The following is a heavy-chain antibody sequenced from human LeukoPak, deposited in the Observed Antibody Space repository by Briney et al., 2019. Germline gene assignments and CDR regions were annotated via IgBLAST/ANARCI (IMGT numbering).Heavy chain of an antibody. CDR2: IYYSGST. Sequence: KSSETLSLTCTVSGGSISSGGYYWSWIRQHPGKGLEWIGYIYYSGSTYYNPSLKSRVTISVDTSKNQFSLKLSSVTAADTAVYYCARTGGGYSYGLRGGYYFDYWGQGTLVTVSS. V-gene: IGHV4-31*03. J-gene: IGHJ4*02. CDR1: GGSISSGGYY. CDR3: ARTGGGYSYGLRGGYYFDY. D-gene: IGHD5-18*01.